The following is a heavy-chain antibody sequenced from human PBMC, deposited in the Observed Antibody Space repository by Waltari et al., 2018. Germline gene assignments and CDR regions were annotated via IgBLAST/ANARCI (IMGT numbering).Heavy chain of an antibody. Sequence: EVQLLESGGGLVQPGGSLRLSCAASGFTFRHYAMRWVRQAPGKGLEWVSAISGSGDNTFYVDSVKGRFTISRDNSKNTLYLQMNSLRAEDTAVYYCAKHLTLVRGIGPYFDYWGQGTLVTVSS. CDR1: GFTFRHYA. V-gene: IGHV3-23*01. D-gene: IGHD3-10*01. J-gene: IGHJ4*02. CDR2: ISGSGDNT. CDR3: AKHLTLVRGIGPYFDY.